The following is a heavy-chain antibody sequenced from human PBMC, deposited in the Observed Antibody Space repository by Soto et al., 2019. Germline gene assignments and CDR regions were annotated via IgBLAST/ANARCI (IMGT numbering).Heavy chain of an antibody. CDR2: INHSGST. CDR3: ARAPPSAYSSGWYRLYYYYGMDV. V-gene: IGHV4-34*01. Sequence: SETLSLTCVYGGSFSGYYWSWIRQSPGKGLEWIGEINHSGSTNNYNPSLKGRVTISVDTSKKQISLKLTSVTAADTAVYYCARAPPSAYSSGWYRLYYYYGMDVWGQGTTVTVSS. CDR1: GGSFSGYY. D-gene: IGHD6-19*01. J-gene: IGHJ6*02.